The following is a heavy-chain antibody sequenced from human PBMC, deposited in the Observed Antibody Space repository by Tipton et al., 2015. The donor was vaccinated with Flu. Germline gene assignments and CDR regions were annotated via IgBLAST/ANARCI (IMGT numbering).Heavy chain of an antibody. Sequence: TLSLTCTVSGNSIRSANYYWGWIRQPPGKGLEWIGNIFHSGNAYHNPSLKSRVTISVDTSKNQFSLKLTSVTAADTAVYFCARRTFSNYVSEPKNWFDVWGQGTLVTVSS. D-gene: IGHD4-11*01. CDR3: ARRTFSNYVSEPKNWFDV. J-gene: IGHJ5*02. CDR1: GNSIRSANYY. CDR2: IFHSGNA. V-gene: IGHV4-38-2*02.